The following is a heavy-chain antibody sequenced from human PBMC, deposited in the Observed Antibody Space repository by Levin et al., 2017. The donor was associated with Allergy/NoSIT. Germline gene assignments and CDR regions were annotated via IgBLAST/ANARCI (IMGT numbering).Heavy chain of an antibody. J-gene: IGHJ6*03. Sequence: GGSLRLSCAASGFTFSSYGMHWVRQAPGKGLEWVAVISYDGSNKYYADSVKGRFTISRDNSKNTLYLQMNSLRAEDTAVYYCANCRDGDYDFWSGHGYYYYMDVWGKGTTVTVSS. CDR3: ANCRDGDYDFWSGHGYYYYMDV. CDR1: GFTFSSYG. V-gene: IGHV3-30*18. D-gene: IGHD3-3*01. CDR2: ISYDGSNK.